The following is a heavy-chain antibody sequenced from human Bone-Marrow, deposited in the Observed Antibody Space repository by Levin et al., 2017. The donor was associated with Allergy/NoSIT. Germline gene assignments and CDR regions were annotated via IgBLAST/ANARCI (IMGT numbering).Heavy chain of an antibody. CDR2: IYYSGST. D-gene: IGHD6-13*01. V-gene: IGHV4-39*01. CDR1: GGSISSSSYY. Sequence: SETLSLTCTVSGGSISSSSYYWGWIRQPPGTGLEWIGSIYYSGSTYYNPSLKSRVTISVDTSKNQFSLKLSSVTAADTAVYYCARQGIHGAATQSYSSSWYPDYWGQGTLVTVSS. J-gene: IGHJ4*02. CDR3: ARQGIHGAATQSYSSSWYPDY.